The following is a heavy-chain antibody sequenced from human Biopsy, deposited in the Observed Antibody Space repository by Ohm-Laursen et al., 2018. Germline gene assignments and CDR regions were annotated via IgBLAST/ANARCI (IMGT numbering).Heavy chain of an antibody. D-gene: IGHD3-22*01. J-gene: IGHJ5*02. V-gene: IGHV4-59*12. CDR1: GVSISSYF. CDR3: ARGDYFDSNGYFWFDP. Sequence: SDTLSLTCIVSGVSISSYFWSWIRQPLGKGLEWIGYASYSGNTKYNPSLKSRVIISADTSKNQFSLKLNSVTAADTAVYYCARGDYFDSNGYFWFDPWGQGTLVTVSS. CDR2: ASYSGNT.